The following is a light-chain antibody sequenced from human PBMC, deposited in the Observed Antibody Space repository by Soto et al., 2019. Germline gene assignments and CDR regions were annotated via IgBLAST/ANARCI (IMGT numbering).Light chain of an antibody. CDR2: GVS. V-gene: IGKV3-20*01. CDR1: QSVSSTS. J-gene: IGKJ1*01. CDR3: QQYDNSVWT. Sequence: EIVLTQSPGTLSLSPGERATLSRRASQSVSSTSLEWYQQKPGQAPRLLMYGVSSRATGIPDRFSGSGSGTDFTLTINRLEPEDFAVYFCQQYDNSVWTFGQGTRVEIK.